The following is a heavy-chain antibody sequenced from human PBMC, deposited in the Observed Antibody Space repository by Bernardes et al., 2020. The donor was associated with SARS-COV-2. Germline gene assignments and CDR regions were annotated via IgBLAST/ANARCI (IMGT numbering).Heavy chain of an antibody. CDR3: ARGYSHSDY. V-gene: IGHV5-51*01. CDR1: GYSFATNW. CDR2: IYPADSDT. J-gene: IGHJ4*02. D-gene: IGHD2-15*01. Sequence: GESLKISCKGSGYSFATNWIAWVRQMPGKGLEWMGIIYPADSDTKYSPSFQGQVTISADKSISTAYLQWSSLEAPDTAMYYCARGYSHSDYWGQGTLVTVSS.